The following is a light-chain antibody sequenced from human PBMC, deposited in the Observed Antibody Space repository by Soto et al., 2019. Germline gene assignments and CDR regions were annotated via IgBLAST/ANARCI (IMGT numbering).Light chain of an antibody. CDR3: KADAGSNSYG. V-gene: IGLV2-8*01. J-gene: IGLJ1*01. Sequence: QSVLTQPPSASGSPGQSVTISCTGTKNDIGLYDFVSWYQHHPGKAPRLIIYEVVQRPSGVPDRFSGYKSGNTASLTVSGLQAADEADYFRKADAGSNSYGLGSGTKV. CDR2: EVV. CDR1: KNDIGLYDF.